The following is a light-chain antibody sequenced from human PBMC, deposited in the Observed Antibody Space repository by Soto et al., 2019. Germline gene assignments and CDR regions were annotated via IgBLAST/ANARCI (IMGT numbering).Light chain of an antibody. CDR2: KAS. V-gene: IGKV1-5*03. CDR1: QSISAW. Sequence: DIQMTQSPSTLSAPVGDTVTITCRASQSISAWLAWYQQKPGKAPKLLIYKASSLESGVPSRFSGSGSGTEFTLTISSLQPDDFATYYCQQYNNYGSWTFGQGTKVDIK. CDR3: QQYNNYGSWT. J-gene: IGKJ1*01.